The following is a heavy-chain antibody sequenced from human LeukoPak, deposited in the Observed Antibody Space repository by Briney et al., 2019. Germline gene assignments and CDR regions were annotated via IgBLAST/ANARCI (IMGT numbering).Heavy chain of an antibody. D-gene: IGHD5-18*01. Sequence: SETLSLTCTVSGGSISSGNYYWSWIRQPAGKTLEWIGRIHTSGSTNYNPSLKSRVSISIDTCKNQFSLKLSSVTAADTAVYYCARDRDTAMPYYFDSWGQGTLVTVSS. V-gene: IGHV4-61*02. J-gene: IGHJ4*02. CDR1: GGSISSGNYY. CDR3: ARDRDTAMPYYFDS. CDR2: IHTSGST.